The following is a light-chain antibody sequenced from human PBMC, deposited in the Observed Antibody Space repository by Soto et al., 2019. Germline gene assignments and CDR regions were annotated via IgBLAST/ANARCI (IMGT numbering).Light chain of an antibody. V-gene: IGLV2-8*01. CDR2: EVS. CDR1: SSDVGGYNY. CDR3: NSYAGRNTWV. J-gene: IGLJ3*02. Sequence: QSALTQPASVSGSPGQSITISCTGTSSDVGGYNYVSWYQQHPGKAPKLMIYEVSKRPSGVPDRFSGSKSGNTASLTVSGLQDEDEAYYYCNSYAGRNTWVFGGGTKVTVL.